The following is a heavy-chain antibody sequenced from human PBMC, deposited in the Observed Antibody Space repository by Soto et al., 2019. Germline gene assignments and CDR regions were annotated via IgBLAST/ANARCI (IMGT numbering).Heavy chain of an antibody. D-gene: IGHD3-22*01. CDR2: IFNSGNF. J-gene: IGHJ4*02. V-gene: IGHV4-61*01. CDR3: ARELYDSRGYYYPPPFSY. CDR1: GGSVNNGSSF. Sequence: SETLSLTCSVSGGSVNNGSSFCSWLRQPPGKPLEWSGLIFNSGNFNYNPPLDSRVTMSLDASRNQFSLKLTSVTAADSAIYYCARELYDSRGYYYPPPFSYWVQGTQV.